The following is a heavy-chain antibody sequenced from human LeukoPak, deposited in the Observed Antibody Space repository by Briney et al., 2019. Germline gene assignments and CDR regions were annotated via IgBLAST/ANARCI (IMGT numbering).Heavy chain of an antibody. CDR1: GGTISSYY. D-gene: IGHD3-10*01. CDR3: ARYGSGSYRQFDY. Sequence: PSETLSLTCTVSGGTISSYYWSWIRQPPGKGLEWIGYIYYTGSTNYNPSLKSRVTISVDTSKNQFPLKLSSVTAADTAVYYCARYGSGSYRQFDYWGQGTLVTVSS. J-gene: IGHJ4*02. CDR2: IYYTGST. V-gene: IGHV4-59*01.